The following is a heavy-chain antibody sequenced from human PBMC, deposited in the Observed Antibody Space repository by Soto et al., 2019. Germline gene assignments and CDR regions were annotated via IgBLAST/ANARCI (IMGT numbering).Heavy chain of an antibody. CDR1: GYTFTTYG. CDR2: ISAYNGNT. J-gene: IGHJ4*02. CDR3: ARDKGSNSWYYFLDY. D-gene: IGHD6-13*01. Sequence: ASVKVSCKASGYTFTTYGISWVRQAPGQGLEWMGWISAYNGNTNYAQKLQGRVTMTTDTSTSTGYMELRSLRSDDTAVYYCARDKGSNSWYYFLDYWGQGTLVTVSS. V-gene: IGHV1-18*04.